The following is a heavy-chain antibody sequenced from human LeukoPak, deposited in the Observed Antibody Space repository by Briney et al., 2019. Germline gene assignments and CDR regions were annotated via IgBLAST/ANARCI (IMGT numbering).Heavy chain of an antibody. V-gene: IGHV3-53*01. Sequence: GGSLRLSCTASEFTVSRNYMLWVRQAPGRGLEWVSLIFSNGDTHYADSVKGRFTIFRDTSKNTVSLQMNSLRVEDTAMYYCTRDQMNYWGQGTLVTVSS. J-gene: IGHJ4*02. CDR3: TRDQMNY. CDR1: EFTVSRNY. D-gene: IGHD5-24*01. CDR2: IFSNGDT.